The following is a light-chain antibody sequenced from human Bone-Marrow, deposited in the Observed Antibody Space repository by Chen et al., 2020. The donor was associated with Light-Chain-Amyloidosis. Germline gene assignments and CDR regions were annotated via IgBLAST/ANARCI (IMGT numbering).Light chain of an antibody. V-gene: IGLV6-57*01. Sequence: NFMLTQPHSVSESPGKTVIISFTRSSGSIATNYVQWYQQRPGSSPTTVIYEDDQSPSGVPDRFSGSIDRSSNAASRNISGLKTEDEADYYCQSYQGSSQGVFGGGTKLTVL. CDR3: QSYQGSSQGV. CDR1: SGSIATNY. CDR2: EDD. J-gene: IGLJ3*02.